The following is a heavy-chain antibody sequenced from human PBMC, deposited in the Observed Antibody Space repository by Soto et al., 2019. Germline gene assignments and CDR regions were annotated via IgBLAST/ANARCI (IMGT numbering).Heavy chain of an antibody. Sequence: GGSLRLSCAASGFLFSNAWMSWVRQGPGKGLEWVARTKSQSDGGATEYAAAVKGRFTISRDDSNNAVYLQMDSLTSDDTAVYYCFTDPIKLWPYDYWGQGTPVTVSS. CDR1: GFLFSNAW. J-gene: IGHJ4*02. D-gene: IGHD3-16*01. V-gene: IGHV3-15*01. CDR2: TKSQSDGGAT. CDR3: FTDPIKLWPYDY.